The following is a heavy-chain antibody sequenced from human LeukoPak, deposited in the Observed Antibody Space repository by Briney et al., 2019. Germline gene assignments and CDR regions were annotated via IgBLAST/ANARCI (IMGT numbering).Heavy chain of an antibody. CDR1: GFTFTTYW. D-gene: IGHD3-10*01. J-gene: IGHJ4*02. CDR3: ARGRYYLDS. Sequence: GGSLRLSCAASGFTFTTYWMHWVRQVPGKGLVWVSHVKSDGSSATYGDSVEGRFTISRDNAKNTLFLQMNSLRVEDTAVYYCARGRYYLDSWGQGTLVTVSS. V-gene: IGHV3-74*01. CDR2: VKSDGSSA.